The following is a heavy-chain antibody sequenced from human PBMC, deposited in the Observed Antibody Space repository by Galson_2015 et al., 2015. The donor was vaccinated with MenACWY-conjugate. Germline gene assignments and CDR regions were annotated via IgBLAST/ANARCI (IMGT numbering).Heavy chain of an antibody. CDR1: GFTFSEYN. J-gene: IGHJ4*02. V-gene: IGHV3-11*01. D-gene: IGHD2-15*01. Sequence: SLRLSCAASGFTFSEYNMSRIGQSPGKGLEWVSYISTDGSSINYADVVKGRFTISRYNAKNSQDLQMNILRAEDTAVYYCAREGGAAKEFDYWGQGTLVTVSS. CDR3: AREGGAAKEFDY. CDR2: ISTDGSSI.